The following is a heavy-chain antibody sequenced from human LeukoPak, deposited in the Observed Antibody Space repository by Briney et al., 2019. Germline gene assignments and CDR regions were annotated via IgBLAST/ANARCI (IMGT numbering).Heavy chain of an antibody. CDR1: GFTFRSYS. CDR2: ISSSSSYI. D-gene: IGHD5-18*01. CDR3: ARDPGYSYGYDY. V-gene: IGHV3-21*04. J-gene: IGHJ4*02. Sequence: GGSLRLSCAASGFTFRSYSMNWVRQAPGKGLEWVSSISSSSSYIYYADSVKGRFTISRDNAKNSLYLQMNSLRAEDTAVYYCARDPGYSYGYDYWGQGTLVTVSS.